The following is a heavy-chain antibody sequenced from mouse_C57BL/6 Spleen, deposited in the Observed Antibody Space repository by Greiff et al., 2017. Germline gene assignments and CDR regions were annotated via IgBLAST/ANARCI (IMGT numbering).Heavy chain of an antibody. J-gene: IGHJ2*01. CDR2: IYPGSGNT. D-gene: IGHD2-1*01. Sequence: QVQLKQSGAELVRPGASVKLSCKASGYTFTDYYINWVKQRPGQGLEWIARIYPGSGNTYYNEKFKGKATLTAEKSSSTAYMQLSSLTSEDSAVYFCARRGGNYVYFDYWGQGTTLTVSS. CDR1: GYTFTDYY. V-gene: IGHV1-76*01. CDR3: ARRGGNYVYFDY.